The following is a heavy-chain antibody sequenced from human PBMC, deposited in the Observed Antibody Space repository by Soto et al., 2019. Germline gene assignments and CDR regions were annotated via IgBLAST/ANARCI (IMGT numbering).Heavy chain of an antibody. J-gene: IGHJ6*02. CDR3: ASQITIFGPGPYYYGMDV. V-gene: IGHV4-30-4*01. D-gene: IGHD3-3*01. CDR1: GGSISSGDYY. CDR2: IYYSGST. Sequence: PSETLSLTCTVSGGSISSGDYYWSWIRQPPGKGLEWIGYIYYSGSTYYNPSLKSRVTISVDTSKNQFSLKLSSVTAADTAVYYCASQITIFGPGPYYYGMDVWGQGTTVTVSS.